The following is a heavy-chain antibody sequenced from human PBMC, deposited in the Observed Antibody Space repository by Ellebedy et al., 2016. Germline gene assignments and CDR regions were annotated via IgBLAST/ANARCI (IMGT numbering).Heavy chain of an antibody. CDR3: AKDGGSGWN. V-gene: IGHV3-20*04. CDR1: GFTFDDYG. D-gene: IGHD6-19*01. Sequence: GESLKISXAASGFTFDDYGMSWVRQAPGKGLEWVSGINWNGGSTGYADSVKGRFTISRDNSKNTLYLQMNSLRAEDTAVYYCAKDGGSGWNWGQGTLVTVSS. J-gene: IGHJ4*02. CDR2: INWNGGST.